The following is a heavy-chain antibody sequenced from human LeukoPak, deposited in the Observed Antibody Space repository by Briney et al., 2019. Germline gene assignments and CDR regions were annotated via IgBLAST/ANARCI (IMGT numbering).Heavy chain of an antibody. CDR1: GFTFSSYA. J-gene: IGHJ4*02. Sequence: GGSLRLSCAASGFTFSSYAMSWVRQAPGKGLEWVANIKQDGSEKYYVDSVKGRFTISRDNAKNSLYLQMNSLRAEDTAVYYCARSRYDSSGYYFDYWGQGTLVTVSS. CDR2: IKQDGSEK. CDR3: ARSRYDSSGYYFDY. D-gene: IGHD3-22*01. V-gene: IGHV3-7*01.